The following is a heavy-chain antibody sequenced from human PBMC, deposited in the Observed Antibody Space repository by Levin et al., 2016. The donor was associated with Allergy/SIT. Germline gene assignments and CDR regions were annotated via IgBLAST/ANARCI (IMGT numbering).Heavy chain of an antibody. D-gene: IGHD1-26*01. V-gene: IGHV1-46*01. Sequence: WVRQAPGQGLEWMGIVNPSGGSTTYAQKFQGRVTMTRDTSTNTVNMELSSLRSEDTAVYYCATHGTSYLYYYYMDVWGKGTTVTVSS. CDR3: ATHGTSYLYYYYMDV. J-gene: IGHJ6*03. CDR2: VNPSGGST.